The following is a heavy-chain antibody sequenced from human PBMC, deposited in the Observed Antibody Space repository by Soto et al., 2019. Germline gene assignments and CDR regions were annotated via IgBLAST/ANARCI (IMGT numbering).Heavy chain of an antibody. J-gene: IGHJ6*02. CDR2: IYHAGSV. V-gene: IGHV4-38-2*01. CDR1: GYSSGSGYY. Sequence: PSETLSLTGAVSGYSSGSGYYWACIRQSPGKGLEWIGSIYHAGSVYYNPSLNGRVALSMDTSKNHFSLKLTSVTAADTAVYYCARTFDYYGMDVWGQGTTVTVSS. CDR3: ARTFDYYGMDV.